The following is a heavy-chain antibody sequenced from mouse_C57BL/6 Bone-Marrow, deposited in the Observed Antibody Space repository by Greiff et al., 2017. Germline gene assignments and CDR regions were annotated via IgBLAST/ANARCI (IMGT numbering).Heavy chain of an antibody. CDR2: ILPGSGST. Sequence: QVQLQQSGAELMKPGASVKLSCKATGYTFTGYWIEWVKQRPGHGLEWIGEILPGSGSTNSNEKFKGKATFTADTSSNTAYMQLSSLTTEDSAIYYCARKTEGYAMDYWGQGTSVTVSS. CDR1: GYTFTGYW. D-gene: IGHD4-1*01. J-gene: IGHJ4*01. V-gene: IGHV1-9*01. CDR3: ARKTEGYAMDY.